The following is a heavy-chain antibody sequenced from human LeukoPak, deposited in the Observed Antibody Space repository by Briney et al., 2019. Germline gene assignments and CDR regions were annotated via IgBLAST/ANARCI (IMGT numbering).Heavy chain of an antibody. CDR3: ARASPYYDSSGYPTGAARFDY. V-gene: IGHV4-59*01. Sequence: SETLSLTCTVSGGSISRYYWSWIRQPPGKGLEWIGYIYYSGSTNYNPSLKSRVTISVETSKNQFSLKLSSGTAADTAVYYCARASPYYDSSGYPTGAARFDYWGQGTLVTVSS. J-gene: IGHJ4*02. D-gene: IGHD3-22*01. CDR2: IYYSGST. CDR1: GGSISRYY.